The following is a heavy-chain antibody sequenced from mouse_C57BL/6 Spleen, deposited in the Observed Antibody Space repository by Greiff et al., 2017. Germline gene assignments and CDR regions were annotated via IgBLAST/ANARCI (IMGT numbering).Heavy chain of an antibody. Sequence: VQLQQPGAELVRPGTSVKLSCKASGYTFTSYWMHWVKQRPGQGLEWIGVIDPSDSYTNYNQKFKGKATLTVDTSSSTAYMQLSSLTSEDSAVYYCARVGYWGQGTTLTVSS. CDR3: ARVGY. V-gene: IGHV1-59*01. CDR1: GYTFTSYW. CDR2: IDPSDSYT. J-gene: IGHJ2*01.